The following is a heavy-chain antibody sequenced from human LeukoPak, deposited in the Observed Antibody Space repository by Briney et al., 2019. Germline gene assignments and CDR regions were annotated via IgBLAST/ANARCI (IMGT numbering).Heavy chain of an antibody. D-gene: IGHD2-15*01. J-gene: IGHJ5*02. CDR2: IYTSGST. CDR1: GGSISSYY. V-gene: IGHV4-4*07. Sequence: SETLSLTCTVSGGSISSYYWSWIRQPAGKGLEWIGRIYTSGSTNYNPSLKSRVTMSVDTSKNQLSLKLSSVTAADTAVYYCARASLAGPAPNWFDPWGQGTLVTVSS. CDR3: ARASLAGPAPNWFDP.